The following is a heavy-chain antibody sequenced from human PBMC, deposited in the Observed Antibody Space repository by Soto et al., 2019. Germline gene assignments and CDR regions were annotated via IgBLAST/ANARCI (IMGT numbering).Heavy chain of an antibody. Sequence: PSETLSLTCTVSGGSIIRSDTYYWGWIRQPPGKGLEWIGSVYYSGITYYNPSLGSRVTISVDTSSNQFSLNLNSMTAADTAVYYCARGPTGTMMRLNCFVPWGQGTLVAVSS. D-gene: IGHD1-7*01. CDR1: GGSIIRSDTYY. J-gene: IGHJ5*02. CDR2: VYYSGIT. V-gene: IGHV4-39*01. CDR3: ARGPTGTMMRLNCFVP.